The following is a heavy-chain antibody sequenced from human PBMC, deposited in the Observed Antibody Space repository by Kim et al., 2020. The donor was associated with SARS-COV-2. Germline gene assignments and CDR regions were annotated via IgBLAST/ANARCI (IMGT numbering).Heavy chain of an antibody. D-gene: IGHD1-26*01. CDR3: ARGATSGSYRAWFDP. CDR1: GFTFSSYA. V-gene: IGHV3-30-3*01. J-gene: IGHJ5*02. CDR2: ISYDGSNK. Sequence: GGSLRLSCAASGFTFSSYAMHWVRQAPGKGLEWVAVISYDGSNKYYADSVKGRFTISRDNSKNTLYLQMNSRRAEDTAVYYCARGATSGSYRAWFDPWGQGTLVTVSS.